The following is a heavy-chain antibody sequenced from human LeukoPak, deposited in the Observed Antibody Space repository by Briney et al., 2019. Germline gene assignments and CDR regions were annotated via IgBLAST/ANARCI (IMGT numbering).Heavy chain of an antibody. D-gene: IGHD3-22*01. CDR2: IEHSDSYT. CDR3: ARLEVVVVTPGRAAFDI. J-gene: IGHJ3*02. CDR1: GYSFHSYW. V-gene: IGHV5-10-1*01. Sequence: GEPLKISCKGSGYSFHSYWIRRVRQMPWKSLEWIGRIEHSDSYTNYSPSLQGHVTISADKSISTAYLQWSSLKASDTAMYYCARLEVVVVTPGRAAFDIWGQGTMVTVSS.